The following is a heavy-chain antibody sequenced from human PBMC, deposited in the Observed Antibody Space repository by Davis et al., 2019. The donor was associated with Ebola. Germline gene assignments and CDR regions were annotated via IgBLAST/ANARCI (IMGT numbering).Heavy chain of an antibody. V-gene: IGHV3-64D*08. CDR1: GFTLSNYE. CDR2: LRTHLSTP. CDR3: VRAAAYYESTSCYTSYYFDY. Sequence: GGSLRLSCSVSGFTLSNYEMHWVRQAPGNVLDYFLFLRTHLSTPTYVDSVKGRITISRDSSRNTVHLQMISLSAEDTAVYYCVRAAAYYESTSCYTSYYFDYWGQGTLVTVSS. J-gene: IGHJ4*02. D-gene: IGHD2-2*01.